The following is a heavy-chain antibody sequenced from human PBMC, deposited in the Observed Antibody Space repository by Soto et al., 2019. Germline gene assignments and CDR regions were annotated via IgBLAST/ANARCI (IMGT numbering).Heavy chain of an antibody. CDR2: IYHSGST. CDR3: ARRRGFPYYYGMDV. CDR1: GGSISRGGYS. D-gene: IGHD5-12*01. J-gene: IGHJ6*02. Sequence: PSETLSLTCAVSGGSISRGGYSWSWIRQPPGKGLEWIGYIYHSGSTYYNPSLKSRVTISVDRSKNQFSLKLSSVTAADTAVYYCARRRGFPYYYGMDVWGQGTTIT. V-gene: IGHV4-30-2*01.